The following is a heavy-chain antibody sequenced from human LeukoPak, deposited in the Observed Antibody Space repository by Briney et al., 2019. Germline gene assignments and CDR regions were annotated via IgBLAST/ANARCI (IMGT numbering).Heavy chain of an antibody. J-gene: IGHJ4*02. Sequence: SETLSLTCAVYGGSFSGYYWSWIRQPPGKGLEWIGEINHSGSTNYNPSLKSRVTISVDTSKNQFSLKLSSVTAADTAVYYCARTSIFGGSYTTNFDYWGQGTLVTVSS. D-gene: IGHD1-26*01. CDR2: INHSGST. CDR1: GGSFSGYY. V-gene: IGHV4-34*01. CDR3: ARTSIFGGSYTTNFDY.